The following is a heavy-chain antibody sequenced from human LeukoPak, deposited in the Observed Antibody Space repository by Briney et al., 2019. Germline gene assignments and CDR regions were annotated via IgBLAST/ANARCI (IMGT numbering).Heavy chain of an antibody. CDR2: IHYSGST. D-gene: IGHD3-10*01. Sequence: SETLSLTCTVSGGSISGYYWSWIRQPPGKGLDWIGFIHYSGSTNYNPSLKSRVTISVDTSKNQFSLKLSSLTAADTAVYYCARYGSGSYHFDYWGQGTLVTVSS. CDR3: ARYGSGSYHFDY. J-gene: IGHJ4*02. CDR1: GGSISGYY. V-gene: IGHV4-59*01.